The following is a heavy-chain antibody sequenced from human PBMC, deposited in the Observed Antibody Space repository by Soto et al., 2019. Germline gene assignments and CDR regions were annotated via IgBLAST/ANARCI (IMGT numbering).Heavy chain of an antibody. V-gene: IGHV4-59*01. CDR1: GGSISSYY. Sequence: SETLSLTCTVSGGSISSYYWSWIRQPPGKGLEWIGYIYYSGSTNYNPSLKSRVTISVDTSKNQFSLKLSSVTAADTAVYYCAREGGVTMVRGVLDYWGQGTLVTVSS. CDR2: IYYSGST. J-gene: IGHJ4*02. D-gene: IGHD3-10*01. CDR3: AREGGVTMVRGVLDY.